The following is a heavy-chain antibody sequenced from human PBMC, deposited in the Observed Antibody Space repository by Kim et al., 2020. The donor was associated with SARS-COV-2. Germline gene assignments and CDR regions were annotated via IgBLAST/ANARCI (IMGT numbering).Heavy chain of an antibody. CDR1: GESFSGYY. V-gene: IGHV4-34*01. D-gene: IGHD3-3*01. CDR3: ARDKLRDFRSAIHH. Sequence: SETLSLTCAVYGESFSGYYWNWIRQPPGKGLEWIGEINDSGSTSYNPSLKSRVSISIDTSKNQFSLKLTSVTAADTAIYYCARDKLRDFRSAIHHWGQGTLVTVSS. CDR2: INDSGST. J-gene: IGHJ1*01.